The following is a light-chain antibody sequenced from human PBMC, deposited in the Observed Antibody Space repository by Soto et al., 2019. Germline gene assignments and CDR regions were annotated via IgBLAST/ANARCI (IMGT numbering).Light chain of an antibody. CDR2: GAS. CDR1: QSVSNNY. J-gene: IGKJ1*01. CDR3: QQYGSSPWT. Sequence: EIVLTQSPGTLSLSPGERATLSCRASQSVSNNYLAWYQQKPGQAPRLLVYGASTRATGIPDRFSGSGSGPDFTLSITRLQPEDCAVYFCQQYGSSPWTSGQGTKVEIK. V-gene: IGKV3-20*01.